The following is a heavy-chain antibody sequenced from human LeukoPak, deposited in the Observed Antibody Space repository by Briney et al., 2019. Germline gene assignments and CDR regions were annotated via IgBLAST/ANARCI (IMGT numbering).Heavy chain of an antibody. CDR2: IGGSGTTTI. CDR3: ARFPQGPMVGPTPEYFDF. J-gene: IGHJ4*02. Sequence: PGGSLRLSCAGSGFSFNDHDMNWVRQAPGKGLEWVSYIGGSGTTTIYYADSVKGRFIVSRDNAKHSLYLQMNSLRAEDTAIYFCARFPQGPMVGPTPEYFDFWGQGTLVTVSS. V-gene: IGHV3-48*03. D-gene: IGHD1-26*01. CDR1: GFSFNDHD.